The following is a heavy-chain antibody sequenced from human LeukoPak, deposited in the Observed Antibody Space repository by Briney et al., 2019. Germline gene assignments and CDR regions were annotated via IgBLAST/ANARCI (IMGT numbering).Heavy chain of an antibody. CDR3: AKVREYYDSSGYYFDY. Sequence: PGGSLRLSYAASGFTFSSYAMSWVRQAPGKGLEWVSAISGSGGSTYYADSVKGRFTISRDNSKNTLYLQMNSLRAEDTAVYYCAKVREYYDSSGYYFDYWGQGTLVTVSS. J-gene: IGHJ4*02. V-gene: IGHV3-23*01. CDR2: ISGSGGST. CDR1: GFTFSSYA. D-gene: IGHD3-22*01.